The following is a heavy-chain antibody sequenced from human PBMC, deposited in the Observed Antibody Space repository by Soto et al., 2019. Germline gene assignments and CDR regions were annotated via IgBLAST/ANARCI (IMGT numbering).Heavy chain of an antibody. CDR3: AKEVGATRGDY. D-gene: IGHD1-26*01. Sequence: EVQLLESGGGLEQPGGSLRLSCAASGFTFSTYPMSWVRQAPGKGLEWVSAITGSGSTTYYADSVQGRFTISGDNSKNTLYLQMNSLRAEDTAVYYCAKEVGATRGDYWGQGTLVTVSS. J-gene: IGHJ4*02. CDR1: GFTFSTYP. V-gene: IGHV3-23*01. CDR2: ITGSGSTT.